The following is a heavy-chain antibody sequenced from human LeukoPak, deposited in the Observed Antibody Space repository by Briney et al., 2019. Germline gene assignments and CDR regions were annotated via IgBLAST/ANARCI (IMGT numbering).Heavy chain of an antibody. V-gene: IGHV4-31*03. J-gene: IGHJ3*02. CDR1: GGSISSGGYY. D-gene: IGHD3-10*01. CDR2: IYYSGST. Sequence: SETLSLTRTVPGGSISSGGYYWSWIRQHPGKGLEWIGYIYYSGSTYYNPSLKSRVTISVDTSKNQFSLKLSSVTAADTAVYYCARGITMVRGVPPIPHDAFDIWGQGTMVTVSS. CDR3: ARGITMVRGVPPIPHDAFDI.